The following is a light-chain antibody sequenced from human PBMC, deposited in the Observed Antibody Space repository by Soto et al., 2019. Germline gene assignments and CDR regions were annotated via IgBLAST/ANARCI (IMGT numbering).Light chain of an antibody. CDR2: WAS. CDR1: QSILHSPNNKDA. J-gene: IGKJ1*01. CDR3: QQFYTTPT. V-gene: IGKV4-1*01. Sequence: DIVMTQSPDSLAVSLGERATINCKSSQSILHSPNNKDALTWYQQKPGQPPKLLINWASTRESGVPDRFSGAGSGTDFTLTISRLEAEDVAVYYCQQFYTTPTCGQGTRVEIK.